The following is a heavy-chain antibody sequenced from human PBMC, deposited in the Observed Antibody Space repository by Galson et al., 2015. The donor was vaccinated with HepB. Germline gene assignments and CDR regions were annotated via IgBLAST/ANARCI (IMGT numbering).Heavy chain of an antibody. CDR2: VYYSGST. V-gene: IGHV4-59*01. D-gene: IGHD6-19*01. CDR1: GGSISGSY. Sequence: LSLTCTVSGGSISGSYWTWIRQPPGKGLERIGYVYYSGSTNYNPSLQSRVTISVDTPKNQISLNLMSVTTADTAVYYCARGGWSLDYWGQGILVTVSS. J-gene: IGHJ4*02. CDR3: ARGGWSLDY.